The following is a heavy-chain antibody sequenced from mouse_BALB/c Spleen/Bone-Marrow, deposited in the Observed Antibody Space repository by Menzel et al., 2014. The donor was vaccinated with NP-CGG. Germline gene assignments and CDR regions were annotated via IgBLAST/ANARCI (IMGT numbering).Heavy chain of an antibody. D-gene: IGHD1-2*01. CDR1: GFNITGIS. Sequence: EVQLQQSGAELVKPGASVKLSCTASGFNITGISMHWVKQRPEQGLEWIGRIDPANGYSIYDPKFQGKATITADTTSNTAHLQLSRLTSEDTAGYYCALSTTATVSYGYGDVWGAGTTVTVSS. CDR3: ALSTTATVSYGYGDV. V-gene: IGHV14-3*02. CDR2: IDPANGYS. J-gene: IGHJ1*01.